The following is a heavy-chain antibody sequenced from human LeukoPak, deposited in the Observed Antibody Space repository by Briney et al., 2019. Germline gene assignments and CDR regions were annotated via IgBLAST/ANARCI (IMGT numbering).Heavy chain of an antibody. J-gene: IGHJ4*02. Sequence: PGGSLRLPCAASGFTFSTYAMHWVRQAPGKGLEYVSAISSNGGSTYYANSVKGRFTISRDNPKNTLYLQMGSLRTEDMAVYYCARAGYSSSWYAAYFDYWGQGTLVTVSS. CDR2: ISSNGGST. CDR1: GFTFSTYA. CDR3: ARAGYSSSWYAAYFDY. D-gene: IGHD6-13*01. V-gene: IGHV3-64*01.